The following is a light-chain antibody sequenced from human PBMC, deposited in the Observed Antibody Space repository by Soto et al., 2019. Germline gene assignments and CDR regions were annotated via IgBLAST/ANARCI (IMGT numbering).Light chain of an antibody. CDR1: QTVSSSY. J-gene: IGKJ1*01. CDR3: HQSGGSLSWT. CDR2: AAS. V-gene: IGKV3-20*01. Sequence: EIVFAPSPGTLAFAPGERATPSFMARQTVSSSYLAWYQQKPGQAPRLLIYAASTRATGIPERFSGSGSGTDFTLTISRLEPEDLAVYYCHQSGGSLSWTFGQGTKVDIK.